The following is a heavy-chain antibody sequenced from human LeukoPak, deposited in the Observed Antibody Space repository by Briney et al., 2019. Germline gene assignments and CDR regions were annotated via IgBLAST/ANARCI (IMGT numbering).Heavy chain of an antibody. CDR2: MNPNSGNT. CDR3: ARDRDGYNTFDY. D-gene: IGHD5-24*01. V-gene: IGHV1-8*03. Sequence: ASVKVSCKASGYTFTSYDINWVRQATGQGLEWMGWMNPNSGNTGYAQKFQGRVTITRNTSISTAYMELSSLRSEDTAVYYCARDRDGYNTFDYWGQGTLVTVSS. J-gene: IGHJ4*02. CDR1: GYTFTSYD.